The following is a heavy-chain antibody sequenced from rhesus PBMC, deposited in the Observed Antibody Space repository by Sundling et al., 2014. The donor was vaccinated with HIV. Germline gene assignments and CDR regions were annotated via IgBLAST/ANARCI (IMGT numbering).Heavy chain of an antibody. J-gene: IGHJ4*01. Sequence: QVTLKESGPALVKPTQTLTLTCSLSGFSIATSGTGVGWIRQPPGKALEWLGSILWNDYKYHGTSLNNRLTISKDTSKNQVLLRMTNMDLMDTGTYYCARYYYDRGHTFDYWGQGLLVTV. D-gene: IGHD3-28*01. CDR1: GFSIATSGTG. V-gene: IGHV2-95*01. CDR3: ARYYYDRGHTFDY. CDR2: ILWNDYK.